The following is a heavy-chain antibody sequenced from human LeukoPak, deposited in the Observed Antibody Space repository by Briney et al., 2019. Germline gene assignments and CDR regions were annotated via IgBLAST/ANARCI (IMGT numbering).Heavy chain of an antibody. V-gene: IGHV1-3*01. Sequence: GASVKVSCKASGYTFTSYAMHWVRQAPGQRLEWMGWINAGNGNTKYSQKFQGRVTITGDTSASTAYMELGSLRSEDTAVYYCARSINPYGGRRNTAMVPNAFDIWGQGTMVTVSS. CDR3: ARSINPYGGRRNTAMVPNAFDI. CDR1: GYTFTSYA. D-gene: IGHD5-18*01. CDR2: INAGNGNT. J-gene: IGHJ3*02.